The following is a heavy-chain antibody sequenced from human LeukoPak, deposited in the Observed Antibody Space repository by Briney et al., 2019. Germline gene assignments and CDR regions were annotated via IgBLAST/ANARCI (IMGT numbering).Heavy chain of an antibody. Sequence: SETLSLTCAVYGGSFSGYYWSWIRQPPGKGLEWIGEINHSGSTNYNPSLKSRVTISVETSKNQFSLRLSSVTAADTAVYYCAVAARWFDTWGQGTLVTVSS. D-gene: IGHD2-15*01. V-gene: IGHV4-34*01. CDR3: AVAARWFDT. J-gene: IGHJ5*02. CDR1: GGSFSGYY. CDR2: INHSGST.